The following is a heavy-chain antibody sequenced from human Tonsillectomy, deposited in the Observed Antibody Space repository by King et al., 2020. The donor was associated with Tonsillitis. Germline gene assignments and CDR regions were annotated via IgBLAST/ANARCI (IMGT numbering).Heavy chain of an antibody. J-gene: IGHJ5*02. CDR2: ISTVGSP. D-gene: IGHD1-26*01. V-gene: IGHV4-61*02. CDR1: SGSISTGIYY. CDR3: ARDATDLEWDLLSGNWFDP. Sequence: QLQESGPGLVKPSQTLSLTCTVSSGSISTGIYYWSWIRQPAGKGLEWIGHISTVGSPNYNPSLRSRVTISVDTSKNQFSLKLSSVTAADTAVYYCARDATDLEWDLLSGNWFDPWGQGTLVTVS.